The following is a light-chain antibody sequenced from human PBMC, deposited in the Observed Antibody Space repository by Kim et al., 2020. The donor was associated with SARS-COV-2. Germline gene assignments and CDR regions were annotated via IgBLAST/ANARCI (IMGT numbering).Light chain of an antibody. V-gene: IGKV1-5*03. J-gene: IGKJ2*03. CDR1: QSINTW. CDR3: QQYHRYFS. CDR2: TTS. Sequence: IQMTQSPSTLSASLGDRVTITCRASQSINTWLAWYQQKPGKPPKLLIYTTSNLERGVPSRFSGSGSGTEFTLTISSLQPDDFATYYCQQYHRYFSFGQGTKLEI.